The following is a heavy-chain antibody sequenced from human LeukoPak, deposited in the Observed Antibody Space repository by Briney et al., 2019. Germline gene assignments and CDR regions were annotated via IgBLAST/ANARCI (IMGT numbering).Heavy chain of an antibody. Sequence: ASVKVSCKASGYTFTSYGITWVRQAPGQGLEWVGWISAHNGNTNYAQKLQGRVTMTTDTSTSTAYMELRSLRSDDTAVYYCARDPQWRGWFDPWGQGTLVTVSS. CDR3: ARDPQWRGWFDP. J-gene: IGHJ5*02. CDR2: ISAHNGNT. V-gene: IGHV1-18*01. D-gene: IGHD6-19*01. CDR1: GYTFTSYG.